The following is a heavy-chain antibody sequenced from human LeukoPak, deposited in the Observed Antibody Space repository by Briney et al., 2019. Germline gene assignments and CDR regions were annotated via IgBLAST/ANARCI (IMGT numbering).Heavy chain of an antibody. J-gene: IGHJ4*02. CDR2: IRNKANSYAT. CDR3: TTTRLYSGNAQFDD. Sequence: PGGSLRLSCAASGFSISGSAMHWVRQASGKGLEWVGRIRNKANSYATAYAASVKGRFNIFRDDSANMAYLQMDSLKAEDTAVYYCTTTRLYSGNAQFDDWGQGTLVTVSS. D-gene: IGHD5-12*01. V-gene: IGHV3-73*01. CDR1: GFSISGSA.